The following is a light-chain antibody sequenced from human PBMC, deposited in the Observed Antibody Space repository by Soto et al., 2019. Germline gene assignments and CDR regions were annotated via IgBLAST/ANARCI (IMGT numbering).Light chain of an antibody. J-gene: IGKJ4*01. V-gene: IGKV3D-15*01. CDR2: DAS. CDR3: QQYNNWHPLP. Sequence: EIVLTQSPGTLSLSPGERATLNCRAIQSISTSSLAWYRQKPGQAPRLLIYDASTRATGIPARFSGSGSGTEFTLTISSLQSKDFAVYYCQQYNNWHPLPFGGRAKADIK. CDR1: QSISTS.